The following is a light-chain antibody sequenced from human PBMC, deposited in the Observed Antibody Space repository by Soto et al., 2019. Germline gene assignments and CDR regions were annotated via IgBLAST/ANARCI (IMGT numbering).Light chain of an antibody. CDR2: LSSDGSH. CDR1: SGHSSYA. Sequence: QLVLTQSPSASASLGASVKLTCTLSSGHSSYAIAWHRQQPEKGPRYLMKLSSDGSHSKGDGIPDRCSGSSSGAERYLATSSLESEDEGEYYCQTWDTGARVVFGGGTKLTVL. V-gene: IGLV4-69*01. CDR3: QTWDTGARVV. J-gene: IGLJ2*01.